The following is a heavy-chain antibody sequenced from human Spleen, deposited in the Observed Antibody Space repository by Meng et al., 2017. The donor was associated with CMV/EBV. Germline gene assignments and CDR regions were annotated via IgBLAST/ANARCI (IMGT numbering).Heavy chain of an antibody. CDR1: GGSISSYY. Sequence: SETLSLTCTVSGGSISSYYWSWIRQPPGKGLEWIGYIYYSGSTNYNPSLKSRVTISVDTSNNQFSLKLSSVTAADTAVYYCARAKTLPYFGFDPWGQGTLVTVSS. V-gene: IGHV4-59*01. CDR3: ARAKTLPYFGFDP. D-gene: IGHD2/OR15-2a*01. J-gene: IGHJ5*02. CDR2: IYYSGST.